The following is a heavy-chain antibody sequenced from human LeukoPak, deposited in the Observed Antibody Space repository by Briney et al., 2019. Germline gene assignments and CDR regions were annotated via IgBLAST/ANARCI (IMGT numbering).Heavy chain of an antibody. CDR2: IIPIFGTA. D-gene: IGHD3-22*01. J-gene: IGHJ4*02. Sequence: ASVKVSCKASGGTFSSYAISWVRQAPGQGLEWMGGIIPIFGTANYAQKFQGRVTITADESTSTAYMEPSSLRSEDTAVYYCARPYDSSGYYYFGYWGQGTLVTVSS. CDR3: ARPYDSSGYYYFGY. V-gene: IGHV1-69*01. CDR1: GGTFSSYA.